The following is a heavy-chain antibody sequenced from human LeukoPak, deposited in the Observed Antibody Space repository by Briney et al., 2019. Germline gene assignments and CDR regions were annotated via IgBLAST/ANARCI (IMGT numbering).Heavy chain of an antibody. V-gene: IGHV4-30-2*01. Sequence: TLSLTCAVSGGSISSGGYSWSWIRQPPGKGLEWIGYIYHSGSTYYNPSLKSRVTISVDRSKNQFSLKLSSVTAADTAVYYCARDYDDAFDIWGQGTMVTVSS. CDR2: IYHSGST. CDR1: GGSISSGGYS. D-gene: IGHD5-12*01. J-gene: IGHJ3*02. CDR3: ARDYDDAFDI.